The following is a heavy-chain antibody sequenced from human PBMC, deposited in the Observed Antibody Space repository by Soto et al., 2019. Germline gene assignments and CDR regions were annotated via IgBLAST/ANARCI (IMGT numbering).Heavy chain of an antibody. V-gene: IGHV1-46*01. CDR2: INPSGGRT. CDR3: ARGHSCGGDCYLFDY. J-gene: IGHJ4*02. CDR1: GYTFTSYY. Sequence: QVLLVQSGAEVTRPGASVKVSCKASGYTFTSYYMHWVRQAPGQGLEWMAMINPSGGRTKYAQIFQGRVTLTRDTSTGTVDMELSSLTSDDTAMYYCARGHSCGGDCYLFDYWGQGTQVTVSS. D-gene: IGHD2-21*02.